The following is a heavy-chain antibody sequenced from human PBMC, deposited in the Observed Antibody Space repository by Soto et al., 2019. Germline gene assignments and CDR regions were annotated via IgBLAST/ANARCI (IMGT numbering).Heavy chain of an antibody. CDR1: AGSISSGDYY. D-gene: IGHD5-12*01. CDR3: ARWLGYGPHFDY. Sequence: VQLQESGPGLVKPSQTLSLTCTVSAGSISSGDYYWSWIRQPPGKGLEWIGYIYYSGSTYYNPSLKSRVTISVDTSKNQFSLKLSSVTAADTAVYYCARWLGYGPHFDYWGQGTLVTVSS. CDR2: IYYSGST. J-gene: IGHJ4*02. V-gene: IGHV4-30-4*01.